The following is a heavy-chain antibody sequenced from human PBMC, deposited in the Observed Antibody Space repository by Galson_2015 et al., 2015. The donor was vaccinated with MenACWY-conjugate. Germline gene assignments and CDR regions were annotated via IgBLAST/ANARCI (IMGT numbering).Heavy chain of an antibody. J-gene: IGHJ4*02. V-gene: IGHV1-8*02. D-gene: IGHD2-8*02. CDR1: GYTFTSND. CDR3: ARRACNGDVCCYFDS. Sequence: SVKVSCKASGYTFTSNDLNWVRQASGQGLEWVGWMDPSSGRSGSAKKLQGRVTLTRDTSISTAYIELTSLTSEDTAIYYCARRACNGDVCCYFDSWGQGTLVTVSS. CDR2: MDPSSGRS.